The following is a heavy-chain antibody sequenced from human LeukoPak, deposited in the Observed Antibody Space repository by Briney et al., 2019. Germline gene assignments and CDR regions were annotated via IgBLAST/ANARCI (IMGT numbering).Heavy chain of an antibody. D-gene: IGHD2-8*01. CDR1: GYTFTSYG. CDR3: ARDETHASYYYYGMDV. J-gene: IGHJ6*02. CDR2: ISAYNGNT. Sequence: ASVKVSCKASGYTFTSYGISWVRQAPGQGLEWMGWISAYNGNTNYAQKLQGRVTMTTDTSTSTAYMELRSLRSDDTAVYYCARDETHASYYYYGMDVWGQGTTVTVSS. V-gene: IGHV1-18*01.